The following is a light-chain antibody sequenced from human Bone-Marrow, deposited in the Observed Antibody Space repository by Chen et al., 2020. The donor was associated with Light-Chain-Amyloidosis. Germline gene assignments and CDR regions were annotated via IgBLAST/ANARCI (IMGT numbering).Light chain of an antibody. J-gene: IGLJ3*02. CDR1: NIGSTS. V-gene: IGLV3-21*02. CDR3: QVWDRSSDRPV. CDR2: DDS. Sequence: SYVLTQPSSVSVAPGQTATIACGGNNIGSTSVHWYQQTPGQAPLLVVYDDSDRPSGIPERLSGSNSGNTATLTSSSVEAGDEADYCCQVWDRSSDRPVFGGGTKLTVL.